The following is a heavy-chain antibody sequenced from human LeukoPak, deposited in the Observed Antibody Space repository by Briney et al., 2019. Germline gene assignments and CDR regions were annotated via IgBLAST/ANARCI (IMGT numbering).Heavy chain of an antibody. CDR3: ARVFLFLDYAFDI. V-gene: IGHV3-7*04. CDR1: GFTFSSYW. Sequence: GGSLRLSCAASGFTFSSYWMSWVRQAPGKGLEWVANIKQDGSEKYYVDSVKGRFTTSRGNAKNSLYLQMNSLRAEDTAVYYCARVFLFLDYAFDIWGQGTMVTVSS. CDR2: IKQDGSEK. J-gene: IGHJ3*02. D-gene: IGHD3-3*01.